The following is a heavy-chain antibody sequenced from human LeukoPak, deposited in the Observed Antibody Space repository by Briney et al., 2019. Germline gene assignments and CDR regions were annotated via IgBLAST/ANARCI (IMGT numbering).Heavy chain of an antibody. D-gene: IGHD2-2*01. V-gene: IGHV3-23*01. CDR1: GFTFSSYA. CDR3: ARGPPDQLLFRSDY. J-gene: IGHJ4*02. CDR2: ISGSGGST. Sequence: PGGSLRLSCAASGFTFSSYAMSWVRQAPGTGLEWVSAISGSGGSTYYADSVKGRFTISRDNAKNSLYLQMNSLRAEDTAVYYCARGPPDQLLFRSDYWGQGTLVTVSS.